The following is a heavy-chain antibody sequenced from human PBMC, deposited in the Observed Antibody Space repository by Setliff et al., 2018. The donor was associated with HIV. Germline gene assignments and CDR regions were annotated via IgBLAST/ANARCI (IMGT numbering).Heavy chain of an antibody. CDR3: ASTGYSSGWSFDY. Sequence: SETLSLTCSVSGDSIGTYYWNWIRQTPGKRLEWIGFFYYGGSTDYNPALKNRVAISVDTSKNQFSLKLSSVTAADTAVYYCASTGYSSGWSFDYWGQGTLVTVSS. J-gene: IGHJ4*02. CDR1: GDSIGTYY. V-gene: IGHV4-59*12. CDR2: FYYGGST. D-gene: IGHD6-19*01.